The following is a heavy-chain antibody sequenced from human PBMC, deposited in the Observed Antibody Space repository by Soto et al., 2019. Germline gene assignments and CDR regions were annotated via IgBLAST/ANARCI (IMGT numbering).Heavy chain of an antibody. J-gene: IGHJ5*02. CDR3: ARSSYSSSSGWFDP. CDR2: INWNGGST. CDR1: GFTFDDYG. D-gene: IGHD6-6*01. Sequence: GSLRLSCAASGFTFDDYGMSWVCQAPGKGLEWVSGINWNGGSTGYADSVKGRFTISRDNAKNSLYLQMNSLRAEDTALYHCARSSYSSSSGWFDPWGQGTLVTVSS. V-gene: IGHV3-20*01.